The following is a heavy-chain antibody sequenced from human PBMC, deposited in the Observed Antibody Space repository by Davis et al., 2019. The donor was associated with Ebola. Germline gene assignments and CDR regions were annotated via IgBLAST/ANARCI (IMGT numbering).Heavy chain of an antibody. CDR3: ASLQRTITGMDDGFDI. D-gene: IGHD2-8*02. CDR2: VYIADSDT. CDR1: GVSFTSHW. V-gene: IGHV5-51*01. Sequence: GESLKISCKDSGVSFTSHWIGWVRQLPGKGLDRMGIVYIADSDTRYSPSFRGQVTISADKSMKTAFLQWSSLKASDSGMYYCASLQRTITGMDDGFDIWGQGAMVTVSS. J-gene: IGHJ3*02.